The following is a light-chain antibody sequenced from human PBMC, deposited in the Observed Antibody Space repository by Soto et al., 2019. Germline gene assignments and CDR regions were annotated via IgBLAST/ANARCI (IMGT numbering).Light chain of an antibody. V-gene: IGKV1-13*02. CDR3: QQFNTYPIT. CDR1: QDIRGA. Sequence: AIQLTQSPSSLSASVGDRVTITCRASQDIRGALAWYQQKPGKPPKLLIFDVSSLQSGVPSRFSGSGSGTDFTLTISSLQPEDFATYYCQQFNTYPITFGQGTRLDIK. J-gene: IGKJ5*01. CDR2: DVS.